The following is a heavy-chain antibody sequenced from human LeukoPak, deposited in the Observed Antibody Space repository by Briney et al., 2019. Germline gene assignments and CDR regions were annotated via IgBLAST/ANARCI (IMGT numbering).Heavy chain of an antibody. CDR2: IKEDGSEK. CDR1: VYKFDEYW. V-gene: IGHV3-7*01. J-gene: IGHJ5*02. CDR3: VTGRGDL. Sequence: PGGSLRLSCTACVYKFDEYWMNCVRQTPGKGLEWGAIIKEDGSEKFYVASVKGRFIISRDNAKNSLTLQMNSVRAEDTGVYYCVTGRGDLWGQGTQVTVSS.